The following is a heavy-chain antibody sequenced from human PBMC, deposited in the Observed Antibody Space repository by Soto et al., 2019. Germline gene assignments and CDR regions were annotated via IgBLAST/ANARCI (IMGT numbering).Heavy chain of an antibody. V-gene: IGHV3-30-3*01. D-gene: IGHD3-3*01. J-gene: IGHJ6*02. CDR2: ISYDGSNK. Sequence: QVQLVESGGGVVQPGRSLRLSRAASGFTFSSYAMHWVRQAPGKGLEWVAVISYDGSNKYYADSVKGRFTISRDNSNNTLYLLMNSLRAEDTAVYYCAREMWYYDFWSGYYPYGMDVWGQGTTVTVSS. CDR1: GFTFSSYA. CDR3: AREMWYYDFWSGYYPYGMDV.